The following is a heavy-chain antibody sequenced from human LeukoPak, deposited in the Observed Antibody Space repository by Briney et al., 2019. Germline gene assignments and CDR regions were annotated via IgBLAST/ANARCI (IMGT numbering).Heavy chain of an antibody. Sequence: SGPTLVNPTQTLTLTCTFSGFSLSTSGVPVGWIRQPPGKALEWLALIYWDDDKRYSPSLKSRLTITKDTSKNQVILTMTSMDLVDTATYYCAHLGYGSGSTNWYFDLWGRGSLVTVSS. V-gene: IGHV2-5*02. CDR2: IYWDDDK. CDR1: GFSLSTSGVP. D-gene: IGHD3-10*01. CDR3: AHLGYGSGSTNWYFDL. J-gene: IGHJ2*01.